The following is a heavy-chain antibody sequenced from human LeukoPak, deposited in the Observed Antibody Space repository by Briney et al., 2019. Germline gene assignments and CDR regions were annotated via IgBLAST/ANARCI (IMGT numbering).Heavy chain of an antibody. J-gene: IGHJ4*02. Sequence: PGGSLRLSCTASGFTFGDYAMSWVRQAPGKGLEWVGFITSKAYGATTDYVASVKGGFTISRDDSKSIAYLQMNSLKTEDTAVYYCSRHIVGARTYFDYWGQGALVTVSS. CDR2: ITSKAYGATT. CDR3: SRHIVGARTYFDY. D-gene: IGHD1-26*01. V-gene: IGHV3-49*04. CDR1: GFTFGDYA.